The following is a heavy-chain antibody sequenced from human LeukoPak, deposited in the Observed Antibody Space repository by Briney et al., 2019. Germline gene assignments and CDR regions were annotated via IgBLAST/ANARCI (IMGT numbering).Heavy chain of an antibody. CDR1: GGSISGYY. V-gene: IGHV4-59*01. D-gene: IGHD5/OR15-5a*01. CDR3: ARITYRVAIDY. Sequence: SETLSLTCTVSGGSISGYYWTSVRQPPGKGLEWIGYIYYTGSTNYNPSLKSRVTISVDTSKNQFSLKLSSVTAADTAVYYCARITYRVAIDYWGQGTLVTVSS. J-gene: IGHJ4*02. CDR2: IYYTGST.